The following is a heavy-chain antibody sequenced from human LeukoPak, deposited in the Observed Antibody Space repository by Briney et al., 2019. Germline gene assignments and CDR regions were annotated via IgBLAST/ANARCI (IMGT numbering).Heavy chain of an antibody. J-gene: IGHJ4*02. CDR2: ISGNGVDT. V-gene: IGHV3-23*01. Sequence: PGGSLRLSCAASGFTFTNYAMSWVRQAAGKGLEWVSTISGNGVDTYYTDSVQGRFTISRDNPKNTLYLQMNSLRVEDTAVYYCARDYSGYGPSFDYWGQGTLVTVSS. CDR1: GFTFTNYA. D-gene: IGHD5-12*01. CDR3: ARDYSGYGPSFDY.